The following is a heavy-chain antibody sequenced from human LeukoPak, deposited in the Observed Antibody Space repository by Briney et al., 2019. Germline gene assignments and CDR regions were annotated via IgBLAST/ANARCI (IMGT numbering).Heavy chain of an antibody. V-gene: IGHV4-59*08. CDR1: GGSISSYY. Sequence: PSETLSLTCTVSGGSISSYYWSWIRQPPGKGLEWIGYIYYSGSTNYNPSLKSRVTISVDTSKNQFSLKLSSVTAADTAVYYCARPKTIVGATSAFDIWGQGTMVTVSS. CDR2: IYYSGST. CDR3: ARPKTIVGATSAFDI. D-gene: IGHD1-26*01. J-gene: IGHJ3*02.